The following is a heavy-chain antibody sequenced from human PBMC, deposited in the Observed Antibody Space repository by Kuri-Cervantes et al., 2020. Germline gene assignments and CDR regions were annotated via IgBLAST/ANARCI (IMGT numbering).Heavy chain of an antibody. CDR3: AKDLRTHRSGYYEVDV. Sequence: GESLKISCAASGFTFNRYWMSWVRQAPGNGPEWVAFIRYDGNNEYHVDSVKGRFTISRDNSKNTLYLQMNSLRPEDTAVYYCAKDLRTHRSGYYEVDVWGKGTTVTVSS. V-gene: IGHV3-30*02. J-gene: IGHJ6*04. CDR2: IRYDGNNE. D-gene: IGHD3-3*01. CDR1: GFTFNRYW.